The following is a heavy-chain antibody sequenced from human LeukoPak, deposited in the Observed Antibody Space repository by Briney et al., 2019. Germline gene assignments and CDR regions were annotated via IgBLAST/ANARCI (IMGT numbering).Heavy chain of an antibody. CDR2: INHSGST. Sequence: KPSETLSLTCAVYSGSFSGYYWSWIRQPPGKGLEWIGEINHSGSTNYNPSLKSRVTISVDTSKNQFSLKLSSVTAADTAVYYCARSPHDYYDSSGYYYYFDYWGQGTLVTVSS. CDR3: ARSPHDYYDSSGYYYYFDY. J-gene: IGHJ4*02. V-gene: IGHV4-34*01. CDR1: SGSFSGYY. D-gene: IGHD3-22*01.